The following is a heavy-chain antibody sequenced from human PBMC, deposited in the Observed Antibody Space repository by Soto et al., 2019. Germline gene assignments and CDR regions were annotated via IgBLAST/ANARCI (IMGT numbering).Heavy chain of an antibody. D-gene: IGHD6-19*01. J-gene: IGHJ6*02. CDR2: IYYSGST. CDR3: ARHFNDGSSGRYGEPYYYYYYGMDV. CDR1: GGSIISSSYY. V-gene: IGHV4-39*01. Sequence: PSETLSLTCTVSGGSIISSSYYWVWIRQPPGKGLEWIGSIYYSGSTYYNPSLKSRVTISVDTSKNQFSLKLSSVTAADTAVYYCARHFNDGSSGRYGEPYYYYYYGMDVWGQGTTVTVSS.